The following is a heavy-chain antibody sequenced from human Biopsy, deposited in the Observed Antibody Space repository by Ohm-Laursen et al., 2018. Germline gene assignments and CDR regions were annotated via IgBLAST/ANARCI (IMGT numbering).Heavy chain of an antibody. D-gene: IGHD3-9*01. CDR3: ATKLTGYFHH. V-gene: IGHV1-69*06. CDR2: NIPILGTG. Sequence: SVNVSCKAPGGTFSNYGVNWVRQAPGQGLEWLGGNIPILGTGNYAQKFQDRVTVAADTSTSPATMELRSLRSDDTAVYYCATKLTGYFHHWGQGTLVIVSS. J-gene: IGHJ1*01. CDR1: GGTFSNYG.